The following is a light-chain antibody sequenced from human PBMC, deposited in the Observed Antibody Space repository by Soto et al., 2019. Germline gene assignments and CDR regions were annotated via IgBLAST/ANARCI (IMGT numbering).Light chain of an antibody. CDR1: QSISNW. CDR2: KAS. Sequence: DIQMTQSPSTLSESVGERVTITCRASQSISNWLAWYKQRPGKDPKLLIYKASSLDSGVPSRFSGSGSGTEFTLTISRLQPDDFASYDCHYKYTFGQGTKLDIK. CDR3: HYKYT. J-gene: IGKJ2*01. V-gene: IGKV1-5*03.